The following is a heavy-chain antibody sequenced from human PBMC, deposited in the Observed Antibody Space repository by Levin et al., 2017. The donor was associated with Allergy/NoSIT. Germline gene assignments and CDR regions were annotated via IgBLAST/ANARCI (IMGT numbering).Heavy chain of an antibody. CDR2: ISYDGGDK. J-gene: IGHJ6*02. V-gene: IGHV3-30*18. D-gene: IGHD3-10*01. CDR1: EFTFSTYG. CDR3: AKYRYSGSGSYSSRPMDV. Sequence: SCAASEFTFSTYGMHWVRQAPGEGLEWVAVISYDGGDKYYADSVKGRFTISRDNSKNTLYLQMNTLRAEDTAVYYCAKYRYSGSGSYSSRPMDVWGQGTTVTVSS.